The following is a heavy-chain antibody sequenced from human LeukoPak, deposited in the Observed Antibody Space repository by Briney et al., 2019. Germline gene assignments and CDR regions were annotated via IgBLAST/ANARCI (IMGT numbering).Heavy chain of an antibody. V-gene: IGHV4-31*03. CDR2: IYYSGST. CDR3: ARASGVYASRFDP. Sequence: PSETLSLTCTVSGGSISSGGYYWSWIRQHPGKGLEWIGYIYYSGSTYYNPSLKSRVTISVDTSKNQFSLKLSSVTAADTAVYYCARASGVYASRFDPWSQGTLVTVSS. J-gene: IGHJ5*02. CDR1: GGSISSGGYY. D-gene: IGHD6-13*01.